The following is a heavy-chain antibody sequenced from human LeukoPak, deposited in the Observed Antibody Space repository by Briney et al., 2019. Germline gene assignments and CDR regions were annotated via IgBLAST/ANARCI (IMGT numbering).Heavy chain of an antibody. J-gene: IGHJ4*02. CDR2: IRSKANSYAT. D-gene: IGHD6-13*01. CDR3: TRPRIAAAGTHNDY. V-gene: IGHV3-73*01. Sequence: GGSLRLSCAASGFTFSGSAMHWVRQASGKGLEWVGRIRSKANSYATAYAASVKGRFTISRDDSKNTAYLQMNSLKTEDTAVYHCTRPRIAAAGTHNDYWGQGTLVTVSS. CDR1: GFTFSGSA.